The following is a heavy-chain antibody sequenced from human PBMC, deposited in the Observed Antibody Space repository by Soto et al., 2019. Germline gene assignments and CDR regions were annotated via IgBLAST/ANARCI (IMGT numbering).Heavy chain of an antibody. J-gene: IGHJ4*02. D-gene: IGHD6-19*01. V-gene: IGHV3-48*01. CDR1: GFTLTSYT. CDR2: ISSSSSAI. Sequence: GGSLRLSRAASGFTLTSYTMNWVRQAPGKGLEWISYISSSSSAIYYADSVKGRFTISRDNAKNSLYLQMNSLRVEDTAVYYCARGGWIYSSGGDYWGQGTLVTVSS. CDR3: ARGGWIYSSGGDY.